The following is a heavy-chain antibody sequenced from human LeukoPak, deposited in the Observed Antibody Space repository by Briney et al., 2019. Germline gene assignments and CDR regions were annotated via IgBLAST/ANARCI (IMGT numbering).Heavy chain of an antibody. J-gene: IGHJ4*02. V-gene: IGHV3-21*05. CDR3: ARWSGSRYFDY. CDR2: ISSSSSYI. D-gene: IGHD1-26*01. CDR1: GFTFSSYS. Sequence: PGGSLRLSCAASGFTFSSYSMNWVRQAPGKGLEWVSYISSSSSYIYYADSVKGRFTISRDNAKNSLYLQMNSLRAEDTAVYYCARWSGSRYFDYWGQGTLVTVSS.